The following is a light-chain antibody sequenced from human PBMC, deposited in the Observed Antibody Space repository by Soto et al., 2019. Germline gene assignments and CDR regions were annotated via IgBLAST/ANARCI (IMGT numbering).Light chain of an antibody. Sequence: DSQMTQSPSALSSSVGDRVTITCRASQSISSWLAWYQQKPGKAPKLLIYKASSLESGVPSRFSGSGSGTEFTLTISSLQPDDFATYYCQHYNSYSEAFGQGTRWIS. CDR1: QSISSW. CDR2: KAS. CDR3: QHYNSYSEA. J-gene: IGKJ1*01. V-gene: IGKV1-5*03.